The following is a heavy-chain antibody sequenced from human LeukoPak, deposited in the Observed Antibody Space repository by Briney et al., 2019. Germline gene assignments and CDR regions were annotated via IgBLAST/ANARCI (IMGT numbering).Heavy chain of an antibody. V-gene: IGHV3-23*01. CDR3: AKNGHRVSMAGPL. D-gene: IGHD2/OR15-2a*01. CDR1: GFTFSSYA. CDR2: ISGSGGST. Sequence: GGSLRLSCAASGFTFSSYAMSWVRQAPGKGLEWVSAISGSGGSTYYADSVKGRFTISGDNSKNTLYLQMNSLRAEDTAVYYCAKNGHRVSMAGPLWGQGTLVTVSS. J-gene: IGHJ4*02.